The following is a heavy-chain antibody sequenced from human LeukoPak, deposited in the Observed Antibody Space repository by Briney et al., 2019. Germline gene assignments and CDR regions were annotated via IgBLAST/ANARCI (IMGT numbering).Heavy chain of an antibody. V-gene: IGHV4-31*03. CDR1: GVSISSGGYY. CDR3: ATGAVVGDAFDI. D-gene: IGHD1-26*01. Sequence: SETLSLTCTVSGVSISSGGYYWSWIRQHPGKGLEWIGYIYYSGSTYYNPSLKSRVTISVDTSKNQFSLKLSSVTAADTAVYYCATGAVVGDAFDIWGQGTMVTVSS. J-gene: IGHJ3*02. CDR2: IYYSGST.